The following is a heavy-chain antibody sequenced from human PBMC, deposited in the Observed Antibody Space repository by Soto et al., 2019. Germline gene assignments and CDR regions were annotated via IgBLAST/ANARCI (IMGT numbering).Heavy chain of an antibody. D-gene: IGHD2-15*01. V-gene: IGHV3-15*01. CDR3: TTDLWRIAVVVGSTGYFNP. J-gene: IGHJ5*02. CDR1: GFTFSDAW. Sequence: PGGFLRLSCAASGFTFSDAWMSRVRQAPGKGLDWVGRIKSKSDGGTTEYAAPVRGRFTISRDDSKNTLYLQMNSLKTEDTAVYYCTTDLWRIAVVVGSTGYFNPWGQGTPVTVSS. CDR2: IKSKSDGGTT.